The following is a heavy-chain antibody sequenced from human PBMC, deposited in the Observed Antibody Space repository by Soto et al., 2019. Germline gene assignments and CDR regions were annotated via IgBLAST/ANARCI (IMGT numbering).Heavy chain of an antibody. Sequence: PGGSLRLSCAASGFTFSDYYMSWIRQAPGKGLEWVSYISSSGSTIYYADSVKGRFTISRDNAKNSLYLQMNSLRAEDTAVYYCARSPYYYDSSGYYPNWFDPWGQGTLVTVS. D-gene: IGHD3-22*01. CDR2: ISSSGSTI. V-gene: IGHV3-11*01. CDR1: GFTFSDYY. CDR3: ARSPYYYDSSGYYPNWFDP. J-gene: IGHJ5*02.